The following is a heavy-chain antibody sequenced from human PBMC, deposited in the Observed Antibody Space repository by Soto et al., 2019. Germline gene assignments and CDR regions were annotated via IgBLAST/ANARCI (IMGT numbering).Heavy chain of an antibody. CDR3: ARESEDLTSNFDY. J-gene: IGHJ4*02. Sequence: LRLSCPASGFTFTRYSMNWVRQAPGKGLEWVSSISSTTNYIYYADSMKGRFTVSRDNAKNSVYLEMNSLSAEDTAVYYCARESEDLTSNFDYWGQGTLVTVSS. CDR1: GFTFTRYS. V-gene: IGHV3-21*01. CDR2: ISSTTNYI.